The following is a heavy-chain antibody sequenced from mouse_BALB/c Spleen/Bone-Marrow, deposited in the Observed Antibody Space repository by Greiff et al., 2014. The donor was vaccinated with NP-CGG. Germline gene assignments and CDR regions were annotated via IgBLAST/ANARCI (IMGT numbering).Heavy chain of an antibody. CDR2: ISSGGSA. J-gene: IGHJ2*01. CDR1: GFTFSSYA. V-gene: IGHV5-6-5*01. Sequence: EVHLVESGGGLVKPGGSLKLSCAASGFTFSSYAMSWVRQTPEKRLEWVASISSGGSAYHPDSVKGRFTISRDNARNILYLQMSSLRSEDTAMYYCAREVDGWYYFDYWGQGTTLTVSS. D-gene: IGHD2-3*01. CDR3: AREVDGWYYFDY.